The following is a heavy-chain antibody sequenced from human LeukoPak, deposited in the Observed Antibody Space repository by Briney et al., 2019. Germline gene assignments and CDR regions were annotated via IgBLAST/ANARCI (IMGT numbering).Heavy chain of an antibody. V-gene: IGHV3-21*01. CDR2: ISSSSSSYM. J-gene: IGHJ4*02. Sequence: GGSLRLSCAASGFTFSSYSMNWVRQAPGKGLEWVSSISSSSSSYMYYADSVKGRFTISRDNAKNSLYLQMNSLRAEDTAVYYCARVTTVTGRPFDYWGQGTLVTVSS. CDR1: GFTFSSYS. D-gene: IGHD4-11*01. CDR3: ARVTTVTGRPFDY.